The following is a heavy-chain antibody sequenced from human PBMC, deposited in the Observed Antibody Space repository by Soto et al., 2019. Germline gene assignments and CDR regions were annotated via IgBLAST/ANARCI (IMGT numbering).Heavy chain of an antibody. CDR2: INGGDGNT. CDR1: GYTIGNLA. J-gene: IGHJ3*01. D-gene: IGHD6-19*01. CDR3: ARSPGRYVLDF. V-gene: IGHV1-3*01. Sequence: GASVKVSCKASGYTIGNLAIHWVRQAPGRRLEWMGWINGGDGNTRYSQKFQGRVTFTRDTSASIVYMEMSNLRSEDTTVYYCARSPGRYVLDFRGQGTMVTVSS.